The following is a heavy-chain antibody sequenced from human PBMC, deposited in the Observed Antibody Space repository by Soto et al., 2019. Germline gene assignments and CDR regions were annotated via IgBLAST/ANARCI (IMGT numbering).Heavy chain of an antibody. CDR2: ISSNSGYI. D-gene: IGHD6-13*01. J-gene: IGHJ5*02. Sequence: EVQLVESGGGLVKPGGSLRLSCAASGFTFRSFTMNWVRQAPGKGLEWVSTISSNSGYIYYTDALRGRFTISRDNAKNPLHLQMNSLRAEDTAVYYCTRDASRDSSARGWLDPLGPGTLVTASP. V-gene: IGHV3-21*02. CDR1: GFTFRSFT. CDR3: TRDASRDSSARGWLDP.